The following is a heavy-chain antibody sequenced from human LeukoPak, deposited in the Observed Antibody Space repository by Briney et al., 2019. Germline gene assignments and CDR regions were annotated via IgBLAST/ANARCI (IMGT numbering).Heavy chain of an antibody. CDR2: IYYSGST. J-gene: IGHJ4*02. D-gene: IGHD3-22*01. CDR1: GGSISSSSYY. Sequence: SETLSLTCTVSGGSISSSSYYWGWIRQPPGKGLEWIGSIYYSGSTFYNPSLKSRVTISVDTSKNQFSLRLRSVTAADTAVYYCARDRAFYHDSSAYFSPLNYWGQGTLVIVSS. CDR3: ARDRAFYHDSSAYFSPLNY. V-gene: IGHV4-39*07.